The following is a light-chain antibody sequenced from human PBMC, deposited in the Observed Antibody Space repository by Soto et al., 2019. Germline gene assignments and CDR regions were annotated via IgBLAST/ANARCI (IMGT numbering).Light chain of an antibody. Sequence: ETVLTQSPATLSLSPGERATLSCRASQSVSSYLAWYQQKPGQAPRLLIYDASNRATGIPARFSGSGSGTDFTLTIGSLEPEDFAVYYCQQYNDWPPITFGQGTRLEIK. CDR1: QSVSSY. J-gene: IGKJ5*01. CDR3: QQYNDWPPIT. V-gene: IGKV3-11*01. CDR2: DAS.